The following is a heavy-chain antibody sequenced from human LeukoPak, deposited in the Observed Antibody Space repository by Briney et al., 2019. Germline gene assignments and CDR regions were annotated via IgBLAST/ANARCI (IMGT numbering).Heavy chain of an antibody. CDR2: ISGSGGST. Sequence: GGSLRLSCAASRFTFSSYAMSWVRQAPGKGLEWVSAISGSGGSTYYADSVKGRFTISRDNSKNTLYLQMNSLRAEDTAVYYCAKSPSIVVVPAANFGGWFDPWGQGTLVTVSS. J-gene: IGHJ5*02. D-gene: IGHD2-2*01. V-gene: IGHV3-23*01. CDR1: RFTFSSYA. CDR3: AKSPSIVVVPAANFGGWFDP.